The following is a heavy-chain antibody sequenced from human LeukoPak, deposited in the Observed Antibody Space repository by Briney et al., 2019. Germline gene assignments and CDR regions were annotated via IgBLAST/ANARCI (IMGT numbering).Heavy chain of an antibody. CDR1: GFTFSSYS. D-gene: IGHD2/OR15-2a*01. V-gene: IGHV3-21*01. CDR2: ITSSGRYI. CDR3: TRKGSQWDFLVDY. J-gene: IGHJ4*02. Sequence: PGGSLRLSCAASGFTFSSYSMNWVRQAPGKGLEWVSSITSSGRYIYYADSVKGRFTIPRDNPENSLYLQMDSLTAEDTAVYYCTRKGSQWDFLVDYWGQGTRVTVSS.